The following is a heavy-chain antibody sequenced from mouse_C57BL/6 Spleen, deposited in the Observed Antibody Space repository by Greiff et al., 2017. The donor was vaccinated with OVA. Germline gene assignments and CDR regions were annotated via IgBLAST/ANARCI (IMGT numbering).Heavy chain of an antibody. CDR3: ARDPYYYGGRYYFDY. CDR2: IDPSDSYT. Sequence: QVQLQQPGAELVMPGASVKLSCKASGYTFTSYWMHWVKQRPGQGLEWIGEIDPSDSYTNYNQKFKGKSTLTVDKSSSTAYMQLSSLTSEDSAVYDCARDPYYYGGRYYFDYWGQGTTLTVSS. D-gene: IGHD1-1*01. V-gene: IGHV1-69*01. J-gene: IGHJ2*01. CDR1: GYTFTSYW.